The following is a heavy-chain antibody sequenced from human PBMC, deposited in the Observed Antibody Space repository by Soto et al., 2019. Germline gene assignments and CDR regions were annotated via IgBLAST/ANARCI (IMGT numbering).Heavy chain of an antibody. CDR2: IIPILGIA. CDR1: GGTFSSYT. J-gene: IGHJ4*02. V-gene: IGHV1-69*02. CDR3: ARVPYCSSNSGYGLDHDY. D-gene: IGHD2-2*01. Sequence: QVQLVQSGAEVKNPGSSVKVSCKASGGTFSSYTISWVRQAPGQGLEWMGRIIPILGIANYAQKFQGRVTITADKSTSTAYMELSSLRSEDTAVYYCARVPYCSSNSGYGLDHDYWGQGTLVTVSS.